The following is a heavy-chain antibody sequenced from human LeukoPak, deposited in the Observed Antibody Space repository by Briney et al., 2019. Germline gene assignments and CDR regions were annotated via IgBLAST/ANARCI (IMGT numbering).Heavy chain of an antibody. J-gene: IGHJ5*02. D-gene: IGHD4-17*01. V-gene: IGHV3-74*03. Sequence: GGSLRLSCAASGFTFSSYWLHWVRQAPGKGLVWVSRVDHGGSGTVYADSVKGRFTISRNNAKNTLYLQMNSLRAEDTAVYYCVREVSGDPWHNWFDPWGQGTLVTVSS. CDR2: VDHGGSGT. CDR3: VREVSGDPWHNWFDP. CDR1: GFTFSSYW.